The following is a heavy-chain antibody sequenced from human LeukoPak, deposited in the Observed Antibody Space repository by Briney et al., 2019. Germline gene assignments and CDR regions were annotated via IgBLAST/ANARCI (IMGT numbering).Heavy chain of an antibody. D-gene: IGHD3-16*01. CDR3: ARGGGLDV. CDR1: GFTFSSNA. V-gene: IGHV3-7*03. Sequence: SGGSLRLSCAASGFTFSSNAMHWVRQAPGKGLEWVASINHNGNVNYYVDSVKGRFTISRDNAKNSLYLQMSNLRAEDTAVYFCARGGGLDVWAKGPRSPSP. J-gene: IGHJ6*02. CDR2: INHNGNVN.